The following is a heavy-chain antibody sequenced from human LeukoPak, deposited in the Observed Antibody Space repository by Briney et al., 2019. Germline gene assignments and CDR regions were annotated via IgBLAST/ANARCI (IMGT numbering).Heavy chain of an antibody. V-gene: IGHV3-48*03. J-gene: IGHJ4*02. CDR1: GFTFSSYE. Sequence: GGSLRLSCAASGFTFSSYEMNWVRQAPGKGLEWVSYISSSGSTIYYADSVKGRFTISRDNAKKSLYLQMNSLRVEDTAVYYCARARDHPGIAVGGIDYWGQGTLVTVSS. D-gene: IGHD6-19*01. CDR2: ISSSGSTI. CDR3: ARARDHPGIAVGGIDY.